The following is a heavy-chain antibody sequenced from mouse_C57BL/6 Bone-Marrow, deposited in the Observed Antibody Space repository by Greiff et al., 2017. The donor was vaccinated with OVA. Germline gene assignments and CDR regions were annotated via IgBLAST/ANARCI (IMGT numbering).Heavy chain of an antibody. CDR1: GFTFSSYA. J-gene: IGHJ3*01. CDR3: ARDNDEFAY. CDR2: ISDGGSYT. Sequence: EVQLVESGGGLVMPGGSLKLSCAASGFTFSSYAMSWVRQTPEKRLEWVATISDGGSYTYYPDNVKGRFTISRDNAKNNLYLQMSHLKSEDTAMYYCARDNDEFAYWGQGTLVTVSA. D-gene: IGHD2-12*01. V-gene: IGHV5-4*01.